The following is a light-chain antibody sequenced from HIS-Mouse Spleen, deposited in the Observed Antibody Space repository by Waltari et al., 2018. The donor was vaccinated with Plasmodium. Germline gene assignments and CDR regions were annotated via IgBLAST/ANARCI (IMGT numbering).Light chain of an antibody. J-gene: IGKJ3*01. V-gene: IGKV3-15*01. CDR3: QQYNNWSFT. Sequence: EIVMTQSPATLSVSPGERATLSCRASQSVGSNLAWYQQKPGQAPRRLIYGASTRATGIPARFSGSGSGTEFTLTISSLQSEDFAVYYCQQYNNWSFTFGPGTKVDIK. CDR1: QSVGSN. CDR2: GAS.